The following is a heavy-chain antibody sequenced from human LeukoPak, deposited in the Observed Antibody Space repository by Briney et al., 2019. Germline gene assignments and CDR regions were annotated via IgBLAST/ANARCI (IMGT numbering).Heavy chain of an antibody. CDR2: IKQDGSLQ. D-gene: IGHD5/OR15-5a*01. J-gene: IGHJ4*02. CDR3: ARLSGESTIYDY. CDR1: AFTFNRHW. Sequence: PGGSLRLSCAASAFTFNRHWMSWVRQAPGKGLEWVATIKQDGSLQHYLDSVKGRFIISRDNAKNSLSLQMNSLSVEDTAVYYCARLSGESTIYDYWGQGALVTVSS. V-gene: IGHV3-7*01.